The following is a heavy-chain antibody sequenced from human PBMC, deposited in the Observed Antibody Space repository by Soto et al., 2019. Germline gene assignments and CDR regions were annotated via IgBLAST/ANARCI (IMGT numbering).Heavy chain of an antibody. J-gene: IGHJ4*02. V-gene: IGHV3-30*03. Sequence: GGSLRLSCVASGFNFGVFGMHWVRQAPGKGLEWLSVLSYEGSEEYYADSVRGRFTISRDNSKNTLFLQMDSLRVDDTGVYYCALTRRSSLLEVAGPGFEYWGQGPLVPVSP. D-gene: IGHD6-19*01. CDR3: ALTRRSSLLEVAGPGFEY. CDR1: GFNFGVFG. CDR2: LSYEGSEE.